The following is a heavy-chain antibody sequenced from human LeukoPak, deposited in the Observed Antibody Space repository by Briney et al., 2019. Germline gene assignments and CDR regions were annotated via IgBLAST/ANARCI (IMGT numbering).Heavy chain of an antibody. CDR2: ISGSGGST. Sequence: GGSLRLSCAASGFTFSSYAMNWVRQAPGKGLEWVSAISGSGGSTYYADSVKGRFTISRDNSKNTLYLQMNSLRAEDTAVYYCAKGLSSTPSNDAFDIWAQGTMVTVSS. CDR1: GFTFSSYA. J-gene: IGHJ3*02. CDR3: AKGLSSTPSNDAFDI. D-gene: IGHD6-13*01. V-gene: IGHV3-23*01.